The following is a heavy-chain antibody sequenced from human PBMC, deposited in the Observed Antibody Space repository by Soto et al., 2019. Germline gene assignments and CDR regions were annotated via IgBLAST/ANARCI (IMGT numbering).Heavy chain of an antibody. D-gene: IGHD2-21*02. CDR2: FYYSGST. CDR1: GDSISSGDYY. CDR3: SRMGPVTASLRTFDY. J-gene: IGHJ4*01. V-gene: IGHV4-30-4*01. Sequence: SETLSLTCTVAGDSISSGDYYWSWIRKPPGKGLEWIGDFYYSGSTYYNPSLESRVSISVDTSKNQFSLKVNSVTAADTAVYYCSRMGPVTASLRTFDYWGHGTLVTVS.